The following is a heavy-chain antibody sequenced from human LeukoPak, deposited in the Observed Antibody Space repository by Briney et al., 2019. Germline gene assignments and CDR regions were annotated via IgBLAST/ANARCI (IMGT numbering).Heavy chain of an antibody. CDR1: GGSISSYF. Sequence: SETLSLTCSVSGGSISSYFWSGIRQPPGKGLEGIGYIYYSGSTNYTPSLKSRVTISVEPSKNPFSLKLSSVTAADTAVYYCARDHIAAAPKYYYYYGMDVWGQGTTVTVSS. J-gene: IGHJ6*02. V-gene: IGHV4-59*01. CDR2: IYYSGST. D-gene: IGHD6-13*01. CDR3: ARDHIAAAPKYYYYYGMDV.